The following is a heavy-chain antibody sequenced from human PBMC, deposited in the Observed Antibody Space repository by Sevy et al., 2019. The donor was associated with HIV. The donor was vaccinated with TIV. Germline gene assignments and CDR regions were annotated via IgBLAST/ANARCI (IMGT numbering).Heavy chain of an antibody. J-gene: IGHJ4*02. V-gene: IGHV2-5*02. CDR3: AHRACIAVAGNFDY. CDR1: GFSLSTSGVG. Sequence: SGPTLVNPTQTLTLTCTFSGFSLSTSGVGVGWIRQPPGKALEWLALIYWDDDKRYSPSLKSRLTVTKDTSKNQVVLTLTTMDPVDTATYYCAHRACIAVAGNFDYWGQGTLVTVSS. CDR2: IYWDDDK. D-gene: IGHD6-19*01.